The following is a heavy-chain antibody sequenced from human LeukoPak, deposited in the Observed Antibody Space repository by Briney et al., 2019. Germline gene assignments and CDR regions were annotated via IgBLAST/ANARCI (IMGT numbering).Heavy chain of an antibody. D-gene: IGHD3-3*01. CDR3: ARQFFKSLDP. V-gene: IGHV4-34*01. J-gene: IGHJ5*02. CDR1: GGSISSYY. CDR2: INHSGST. Sequence: PSETLSLTCTVSGGSISSYYWSWIRQPPGKELEWIGEINHSGSTNYNPSLKSRVTISVDTSKNQFSLKLSSVTAADTAVYYCARQFFKSLDPWGQGTLVTVSS.